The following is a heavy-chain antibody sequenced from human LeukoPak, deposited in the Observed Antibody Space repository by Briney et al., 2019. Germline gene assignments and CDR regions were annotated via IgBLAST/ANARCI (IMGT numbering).Heavy chain of an antibody. CDR3: ARGGTMVRGGYYYYYGMDV. CDR2: ISYDGSNK. J-gene: IGHJ6*02. CDR1: GFTFSSYA. Sequence: GRSLRLSCAASGFTFSSYAVHWVRQAPGKGLEWVALISYDGSNKYYVDSVKGRFTISRDNSKNTLYLQMNSLRAEDTAVYYCARGGTMVRGGYYYYYGMDVWGQGTTVTVSS. D-gene: IGHD3-10*01. V-gene: IGHV3-30*04.